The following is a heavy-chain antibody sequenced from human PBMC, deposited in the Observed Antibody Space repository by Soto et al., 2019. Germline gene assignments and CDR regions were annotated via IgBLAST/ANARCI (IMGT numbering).Heavy chain of an antibody. Sequence: QVQLQESGPGLVKPSQTLSLTCTVSGGSISSGDYYWSWIRQHPGKGLEWIGYIYYSGSTYDNPSLKSRSTRSVDTSKNQFSLKLSSVTAADTAVYYCARVLRYSIGYYLDFQHWGQGTLVSVSS. D-gene: IGHD3-22*01. CDR2: IYYSGST. V-gene: IGHV4-30-4*01. CDR1: GGSISSGDYY. CDR3: ARVLRYSIGYYLDFQH. J-gene: IGHJ1*01.